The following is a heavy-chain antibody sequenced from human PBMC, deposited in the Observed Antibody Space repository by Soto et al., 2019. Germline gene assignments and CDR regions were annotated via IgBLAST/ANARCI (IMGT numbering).Heavy chain of an antibody. CDR1: GYSFTGYW. V-gene: IGHV5-51*01. CDR2: IYPGDSDT. D-gene: IGHD2-2*01. Sequence: GESLKISCKGSGYSFTGYWIGWVRQMPGKGLEWMGIIYPGDSDTRYSPSFQGQVTISADKSISTAYLQWSSLKASDTAMYYCARGGYCSSTSCYAGPGAFDIWGQGTMVTVSS. J-gene: IGHJ3*02. CDR3: ARGGYCSSTSCYAGPGAFDI.